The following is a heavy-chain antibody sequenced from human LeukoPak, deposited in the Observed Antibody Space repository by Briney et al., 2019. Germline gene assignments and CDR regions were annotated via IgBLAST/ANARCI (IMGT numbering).Heavy chain of an antibody. CDR1: GGSFSGYY. D-gene: IGHD4-17*01. CDR2: INHSGSA. V-gene: IGHV4-34*01. CDR3: ARGQGTVTTH. Sequence: SETLSLTCAVSGGSFSGYYWTWIRQPPGKGLEWIGEINHSGSANYNPSLKSRVTISLDTSKNQFSLKVSSVTAADTAVYYGARGQGTVTTHWGQGTLVTVSS. J-gene: IGHJ4*02.